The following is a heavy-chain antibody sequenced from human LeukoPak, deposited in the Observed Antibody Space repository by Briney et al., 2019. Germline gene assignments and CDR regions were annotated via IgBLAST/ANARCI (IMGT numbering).Heavy chain of an antibody. CDR3: ARITTYRPGAFDI. V-gene: IGHV4-31*03. J-gene: IGHJ3*02. D-gene: IGHD3-16*02. CDR2: IYYSGST. CDR1: IGSISSGGYY. Sequence: SETLSLTCTVSIGSISSGGYYWSWIRQYPGKGLEWIGYIYYSGSTYYNPSLKSRVTISVDTSEDQFSLKLNSVTAADTAVYYCARITTYRPGAFDIWGQGTMVTVSS.